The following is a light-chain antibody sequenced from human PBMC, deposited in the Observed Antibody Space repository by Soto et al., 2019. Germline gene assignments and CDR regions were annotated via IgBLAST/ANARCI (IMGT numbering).Light chain of an antibody. CDR1: SSDFGGYNY. Sequence: QSALTQPASVSGSPGQSITISCTGSSSDFGGYNYVSWYQHHPGKAPKLMIYEVSNRPSGVSNRFSGSKSGNTASLTISGLQAEDEADYYCSSYTGRSTRVFGTGTKVTVL. CDR3: SSYTGRSTRV. CDR2: EVS. J-gene: IGLJ1*01. V-gene: IGLV2-14*01.